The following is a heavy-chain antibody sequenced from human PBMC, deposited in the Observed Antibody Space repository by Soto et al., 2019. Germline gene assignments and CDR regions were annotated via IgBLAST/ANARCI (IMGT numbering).Heavy chain of an antibody. Sequence: QVQLHQWGAGLLKPSETLSLTCAVYGGSFSGYYWSWIRQPPGKGLEWIGEINHSGSTNYNPSLKSRVTISVDTSKNQISLKLRSVTAADTAVYYCARDYSNYYYYYYMDVWGKGTTVTVSS. D-gene: IGHD4-4*01. CDR1: GGSFSGYY. CDR2: INHSGST. J-gene: IGHJ6*03. V-gene: IGHV4-34*01. CDR3: ARDYSNYYYYYYMDV.